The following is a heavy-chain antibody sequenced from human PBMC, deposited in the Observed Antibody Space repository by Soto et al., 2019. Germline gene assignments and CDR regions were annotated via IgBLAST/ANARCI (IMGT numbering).Heavy chain of an antibody. D-gene: IGHD1-26*01. CDR1: GGSFSGYY. CDR3: ARIRWELLRGGFDY. Sequence: PSETLSLTCAVYGGSFSGYYWSWIRQPPGKRLEWIGEINHSGSTNYNPSLKSRVTISVDTSKNQFSLKLSSVTAADTAVYYCARIRWELLRGGFDYWGQGTLVTVSS. J-gene: IGHJ4*02. V-gene: IGHV4-34*01. CDR2: INHSGST.